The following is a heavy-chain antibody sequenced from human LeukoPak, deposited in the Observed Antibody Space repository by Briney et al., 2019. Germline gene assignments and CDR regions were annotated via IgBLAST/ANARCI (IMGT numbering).Heavy chain of an antibody. CDR1: EFTFSAYW. D-gene: IGHD6-25*01. J-gene: IGHJ4*02. V-gene: IGHV3-74*01. CDR2: IRGDGSMA. Sequence: GGSLRLSCAASEFTFSAYWMHWVRQAPGKGLVWVSRIRGDGSMANYADSVKGRFTISRDNAKNTLYLQMNSLRLEDTAVYYCARENLAAAADYWGQGTVVTVSS. CDR3: ARENLAAAADY.